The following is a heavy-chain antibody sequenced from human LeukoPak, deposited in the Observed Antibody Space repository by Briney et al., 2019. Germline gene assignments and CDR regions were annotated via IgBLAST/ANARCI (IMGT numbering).Heavy chain of an antibody. D-gene: IGHD6-13*01. Sequence: TGGSLRLSCAASGFTFSSYEMNWVRQAPGKGLEWVSYISSTGSNIYYADSVKGRFTISRDNSKDTLDLQMNSLRAEDTAIYYWATFRYSWYVPEFDYWGQGTLVTVSS. CDR3: ATFRYSWYVPEFDY. CDR2: ISSTGSNI. V-gene: IGHV3-48*03. J-gene: IGHJ4*02. CDR1: GFTFSSYE.